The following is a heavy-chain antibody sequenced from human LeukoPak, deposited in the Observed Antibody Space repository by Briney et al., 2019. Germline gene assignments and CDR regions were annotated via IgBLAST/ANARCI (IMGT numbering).Heavy chain of an antibody. Sequence: SQTLSLTCAISGDSVSSDSVTWHWIRQSPSRGLEWLGRTYYRSTWYNDYAVSVRGRITVNPDTSKNQFSLHLNSVTPEDTAVYYCARRLTQYDCFDPWGQGILVTVSS. CDR2: TYYRSTWYN. J-gene: IGHJ5*02. D-gene: IGHD2-2*01. CDR3: ARRLTQYDCFDP. CDR1: GDSVSSDSVT. V-gene: IGHV6-1*01.